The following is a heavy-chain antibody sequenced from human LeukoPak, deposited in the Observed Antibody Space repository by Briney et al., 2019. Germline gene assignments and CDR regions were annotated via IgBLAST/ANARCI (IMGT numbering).Heavy chain of an antibody. Sequence: GGSLRLSCAASGFTSSTYAMSWVRQAPGKGLEWVSAISGSGDSTYYADSVKGRFTISRDNSKNTLYLQMNSLRAEDTAVYYCAKDLGDSNGYSPFYYYGMDVWGQGTTVTVSS. V-gene: IGHV3-23*01. CDR2: ISGSGDST. J-gene: IGHJ6*02. D-gene: IGHD3-22*01. CDR1: GFTSSTYA. CDR3: AKDLGDSNGYSPFYYYGMDV.